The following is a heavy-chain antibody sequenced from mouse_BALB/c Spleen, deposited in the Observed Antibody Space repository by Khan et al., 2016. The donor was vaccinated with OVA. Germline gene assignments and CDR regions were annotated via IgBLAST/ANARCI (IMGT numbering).Heavy chain of an antibody. CDR2: IRNKANAYTT. Sequence: EVQLVESGGGLVQPGGSLILSCATSGFTFTDYYMSWVRQPPGKALEWLAFIRNKANAYTTEYSASVKGRFTISRDNSQSILYLQMNTLRAEDSATYYCARDNPYAMDYWGQGTSVTVSS. J-gene: IGHJ4*01. CDR3: ARDNPYAMDY. V-gene: IGHV7-3*02. CDR1: GFTFTDYY.